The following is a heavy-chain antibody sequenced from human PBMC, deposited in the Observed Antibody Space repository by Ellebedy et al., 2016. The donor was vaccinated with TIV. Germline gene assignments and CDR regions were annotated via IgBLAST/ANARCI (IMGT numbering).Heavy chain of an antibody. CDR1: GFTFYSHA. J-gene: IGHJ4*02. CDR2: ISAGGDST. Sequence: GESLKISCAGSGFTFYSHAMSWVRQTPGKGLEWVSVISAGGDSTEYGDSVKGRFTISRDNSKNTLYLQMNSLRVEDTAVYYCVKLDSSGYYYGRRDYWGQGTLVTVSS. CDR3: VKLDSSGYYYGRRDY. V-gene: IGHV3-23*01. D-gene: IGHD3-22*01.